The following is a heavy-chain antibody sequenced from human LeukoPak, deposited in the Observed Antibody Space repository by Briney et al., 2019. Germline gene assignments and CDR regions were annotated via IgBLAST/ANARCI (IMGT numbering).Heavy chain of an antibody. J-gene: IGHJ3*02. D-gene: IGHD1-26*01. CDR2: ISPSGTTI. V-gene: IGHV3-48*03. Sequence: GGSLRLSCAPSVVTLSIYEMNWGPQAPGKGLEWVSHISPSGTTIYYADSVKGRFAISRDNAKNSLYLQMNNSRAQDTAIYYCAREGIGSLNDAFDIWGQGTMVSVSS. CDR1: VVTLSIYE. CDR3: AREGIGSLNDAFDI.